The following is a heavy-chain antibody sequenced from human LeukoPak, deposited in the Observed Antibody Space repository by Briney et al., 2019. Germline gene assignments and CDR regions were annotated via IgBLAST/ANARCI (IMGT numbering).Heavy chain of an antibody. CDR1: GFTFSSYS. CDR3: AREVDYGDFRLRY. J-gene: IGHJ4*02. V-gene: IGHV3-21*04. Sequence: PGGSLRLSCAASGFTFSSYSMNWVRQAPGKGLEWVSSISSSNSYIYYADSVRGRFTISRDNAKNSLYLQMNSLRAEDTAVYYCAREVDYGDFRLRYWGQGTLVTVSS. CDR2: ISSSNSYI. D-gene: IGHD4-17*01.